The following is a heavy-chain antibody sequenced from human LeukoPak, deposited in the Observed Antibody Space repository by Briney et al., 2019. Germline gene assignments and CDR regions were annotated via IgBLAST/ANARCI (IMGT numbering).Heavy chain of an antibody. CDR1: GGTFSSYA. D-gene: IGHD4-11*01. Sequence: SVKVSCKASGGTFSSYAISWVRQAPGQGLEWMGGIIPIFGTANYAQKFQGRVTITTDESTSTAYMELSSLRSEDTAVYYCAIQRGYSNEVNWFDPWGQGTLVTVSS. CDR3: AIQRGYSNEVNWFDP. CDR2: IIPIFGTA. V-gene: IGHV1-69*05. J-gene: IGHJ5*02.